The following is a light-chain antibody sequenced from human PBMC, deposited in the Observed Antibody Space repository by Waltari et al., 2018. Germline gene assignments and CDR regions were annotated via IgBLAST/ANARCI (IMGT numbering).Light chain of an antibody. V-gene: IGLV1-47*01. CDR1: SSNIGSNY. CDR2: RNN. J-gene: IGLJ2*01. Sequence: QSVLTQPPSASGTPGQRVTISCSGSSSNIGSNYVYWYQQPPGTAPKLLIYRNNQRPSGVPDRFSGSKSGTSASLAISGLRSEDEADYYCAAWDDSLSVVVFGGGTKLTVL. CDR3: AAWDDSLSVVV.